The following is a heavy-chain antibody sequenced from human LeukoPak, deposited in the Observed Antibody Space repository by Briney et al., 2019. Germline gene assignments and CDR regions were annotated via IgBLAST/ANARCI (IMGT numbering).Heavy chain of an antibody. J-gene: IGHJ4*02. CDR3: ARGRNIVVVTAIDY. Sequence: SETLSLTCAVYGGSFSGYYWSWIRQPPGKGLEWIGEINHSGSTNHNPSLKSRVTISVDTSKNQFSLKLSSVTAADTAVYYCARGRNIVVVTAIDYWGQGTLVTVSS. V-gene: IGHV4-34*01. D-gene: IGHD2-21*02. CDR2: INHSGST. CDR1: GGSFSGYY.